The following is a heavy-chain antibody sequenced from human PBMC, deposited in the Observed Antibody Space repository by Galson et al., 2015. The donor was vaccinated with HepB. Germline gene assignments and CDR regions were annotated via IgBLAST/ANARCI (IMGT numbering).Heavy chain of an antibody. CDR3: VKDKGGSYYMAWYFDL. D-gene: IGHD1-26*01. CDR2: ISSNGGST. J-gene: IGHJ2*01. V-gene: IGHV3-64D*06. CDR1: GFTFSSYA. Sequence: SLRLSCAASGFTFSSYAMHWVRQAPGKGLEYVSAISSNGGSTYYADSVKGRFTISRDNSKNTLYLQMSSLRAEDTAVYYCVKDKGGSYYMAWYFDLWGRGTLVTVS.